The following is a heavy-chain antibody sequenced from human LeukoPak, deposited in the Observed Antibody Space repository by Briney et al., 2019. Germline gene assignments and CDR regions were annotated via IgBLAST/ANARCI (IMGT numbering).Heavy chain of an antibody. D-gene: IGHD3-22*01. CDR3: ARHYYDSSGYYLFDY. J-gene: IGHJ4*02. CDR2: IKQDGSEK. CDR1: GFTFTSYW. Sequence: GGSLRLSCAASGFTFTSYWISWVRQAPGKGLEWVANIKQDGSEKYYVDSVKGRFTISRDNAQNSLYLQLNSLRAEDTAVYYCARHYYDSSGYYLFDYWGQGTLVTVSS. V-gene: IGHV3-7*01.